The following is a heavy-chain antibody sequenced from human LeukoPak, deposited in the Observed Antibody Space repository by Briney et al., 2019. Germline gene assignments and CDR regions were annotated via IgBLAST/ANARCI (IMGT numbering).Heavy chain of an antibody. V-gene: IGHV4-34*01. Sequence: SETLSLTCAVYGGSFSGYYWSWIRQPPGKGLEWIGEINHSGSTNYNPSLKSRVTISVDTSKNQFSLKLSSVTAADTAVYYCARGLQLVLGYYYYMDVWGKGTTVTVSS. CDR1: GGSFSGYY. J-gene: IGHJ6*03. CDR2: INHSGST. D-gene: IGHD6-13*01. CDR3: ARGLQLVLGYYYYMDV.